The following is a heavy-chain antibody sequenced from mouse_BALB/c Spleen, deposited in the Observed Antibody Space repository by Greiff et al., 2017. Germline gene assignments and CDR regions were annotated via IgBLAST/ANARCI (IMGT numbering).Heavy chain of an antibody. CDR2: IYPGDGDT. CDR3: ARGYDTWFAY. J-gene: IGHJ3*01. V-gene: IGHV1-87*01. CDR1: GYTFTSYW. Sequence: QVQLQQSGAELARPGASVKLSCKASGYTFTSYWMQWVKQRPGQGLEWIGAIYPGDGDTRYTQKFKGKDTLTADKSSSTAYMQLSSLASEDSAVYYCARGYDTWFAYWGQGTLVTVSA. D-gene: IGHD2-3*01.